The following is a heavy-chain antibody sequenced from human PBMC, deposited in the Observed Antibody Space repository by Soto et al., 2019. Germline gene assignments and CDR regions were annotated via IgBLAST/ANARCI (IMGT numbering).Heavy chain of an antibody. CDR3: ARASSSSSPGYYYYGMDV. D-gene: IGHD6-6*01. J-gene: IGHJ6*02. CDR2: IYSGGST. Sequence: EVQLVETGGGLIQPGGSLRLSCAASGFTVSSNYMSWVRQAPGKGLEWVSVIYSGGSTYYADSVKGRFTISRDNSKNTLYLQMNSLRAEDTAVYYCARASSSSSPGYYYYGMDVWGQGTTVTVSS. V-gene: IGHV3-53*02. CDR1: GFTVSSNY.